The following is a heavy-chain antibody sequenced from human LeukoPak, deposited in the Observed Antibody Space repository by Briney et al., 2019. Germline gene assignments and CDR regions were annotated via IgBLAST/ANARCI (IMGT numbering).Heavy chain of an antibody. Sequence: GASLQISCKCAGSSFTTYWIGCGRQLPGKGLEWMGIIYPGDSDTRYSPSFQGHVSISADKSISTAYLQWSSLKASDTAMYYCARRGYCSGGSCYSGDYWGQGTLVTVSS. J-gene: IGHJ4*02. D-gene: IGHD2-15*01. CDR3: ARRGYCSGGSCYSGDY. V-gene: IGHV5-51*01. CDR1: GSSFTTYW. CDR2: IYPGDSDT.